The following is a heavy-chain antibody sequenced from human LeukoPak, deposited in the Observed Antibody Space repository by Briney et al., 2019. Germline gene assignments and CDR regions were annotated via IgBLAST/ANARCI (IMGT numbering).Heavy chain of an antibody. V-gene: IGHV3-48*01. J-gene: IGHJ4*02. Sequence: GGSLRLSCAASGFTFTSYTMNWVRQAPGKGLEWVSYITSSSSTIYYADSVKGRFTMSRDNAENSLYLQMNSLRAEDTAVYYCARIRCGHSGSLCYNHWGLGTLATVSS. CDR2: ITSSSSTI. D-gene: IGHD2-21*01. CDR3: ARIRCGHSGSLCYNH. CDR1: GFTFTSYT.